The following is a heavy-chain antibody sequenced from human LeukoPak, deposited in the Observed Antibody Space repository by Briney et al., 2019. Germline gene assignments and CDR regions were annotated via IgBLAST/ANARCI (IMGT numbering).Heavy chain of an antibody. Sequence: SETLSLTCTVSGGSISSYYWSWIRQPAGKGLEWIGRIYTSGSTNYNPSLKSRVTISLDTSKNQFSLKLNSVTAADTAVYYCARAVWTAYYYYYSYYMDVWGKGTTVTVS. D-gene: IGHD3/OR15-3a*01. V-gene: IGHV4-4*07. CDR1: GGSISSYY. CDR3: ARAVWTAYYYYYSYYMDV. CDR2: IYTSGST. J-gene: IGHJ6*03.